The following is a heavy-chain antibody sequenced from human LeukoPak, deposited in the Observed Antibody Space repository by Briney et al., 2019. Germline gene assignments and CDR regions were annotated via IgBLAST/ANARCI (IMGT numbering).Heavy chain of an antibody. CDR3: AIEVRGVVY. D-gene: IGHD3-10*01. J-gene: IGHJ4*02. CDR2: IIPIFGTA. Sequence: ASVKVSCKASGGTFSSYAISWVRQAPGQGLEWMGGIIPIFGTANYAQKCQGRVTITADKSTSTAYMELSSLRSEDTAVYYCAIEVRGVVYWGQGTLVTVSS. CDR1: GGTFSSYA. V-gene: IGHV1-69*06.